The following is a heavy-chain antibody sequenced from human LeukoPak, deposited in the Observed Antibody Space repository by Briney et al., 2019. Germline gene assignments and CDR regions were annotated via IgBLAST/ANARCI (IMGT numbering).Heavy chain of an antibody. CDR2: INGIGSTI. D-gene: IGHD3-16*01. J-gene: IGHJ4*02. V-gene: IGHV3-48*03. Sequence: PGGSLRLSCAASGFTFSSYEMNWVRQAPGQGLEWISYINGIGSTIYYADSVKGRFTISRDNAKNSLYLQMDSLRAEDTADYCCARDRPEDDYFFDYWGRGTLVTVSS. CDR1: GFTFSSYE. CDR3: ARDRPEDDYFFDY.